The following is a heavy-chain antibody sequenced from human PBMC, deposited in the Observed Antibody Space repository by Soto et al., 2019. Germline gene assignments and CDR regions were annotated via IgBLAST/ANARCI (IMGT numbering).Heavy chain of an antibody. CDR1: GYFIGAGGYY. J-gene: IGHJ5*02. CDR3: ARMYSSGSGWFHP. Sequence: TLSLTCFVSGYFIGAGGYYWRWIRHHPGKGLEWIGSFYSSGSIIYNPSLRSRVSISGDMSTNQFSMSLTSVTAADTARYYCARMYSSGSGWFHPWGQGTLVTVSS. D-gene: IGHD6-19*01. CDR2: FYSSGSI. V-gene: IGHV4-31*02.